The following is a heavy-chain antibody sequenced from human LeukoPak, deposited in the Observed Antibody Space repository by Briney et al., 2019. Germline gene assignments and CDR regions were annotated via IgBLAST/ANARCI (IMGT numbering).Heavy chain of an antibody. CDR3: ARLQGVALDY. J-gene: IGHJ4*02. V-gene: IGHV4-59*08. CDR1: GGSISSYY. Sequence: SETLSLTCTVSGGSISSYYRSWIRQPPGKGLEWIGYIYYSGSTNYNPSLKSRVTISVDTSKNQFSLKLSSVTAADTAVYYCARLQGVALDYWGQGTLVTVSS. D-gene: IGHD3-3*01. CDR2: IYYSGST.